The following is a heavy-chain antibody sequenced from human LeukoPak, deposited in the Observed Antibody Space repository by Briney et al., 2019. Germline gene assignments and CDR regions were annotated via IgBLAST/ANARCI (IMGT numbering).Heavy chain of an antibody. D-gene: IGHD1-26*01. J-gene: IGHJ1*01. CDR1: GCTFTSYY. CDR3: AAEWELLSFQH. Sequence: ASVKVSCKASGCTFTSYYMHWVRQAPGQGLEWMGIINPSGGSTSYAQKFQGRVTMTRDTSTSTVYMELSSLRSEDTAVYYCAAEWELLSFQHWGQGTLVTVSS. CDR2: INPSGGST. V-gene: IGHV1-46*01.